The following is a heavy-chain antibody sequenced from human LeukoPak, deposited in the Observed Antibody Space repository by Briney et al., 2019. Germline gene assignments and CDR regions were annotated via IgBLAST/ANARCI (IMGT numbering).Heavy chain of an antibody. V-gene: IGHV3-30-3*01. D-gene: IGHD2-2*01. J-gene: IGHJ3*02. CDR1: GFTFSSYA. CDR3: AKDGPYCSSTSCDISDAFDI. CDR2: ISYDGSNK. Sequence: GGSLRLSCAASGFTFSSYAMHWVRQAPGKGLEWVAVISYDGSNKYYADSVKGRFTISRDNSKNTLYLQTNSLRAEDTAVYYCAKDGPYCSSTSCDISDAFDIWGQGTMVTVSS.